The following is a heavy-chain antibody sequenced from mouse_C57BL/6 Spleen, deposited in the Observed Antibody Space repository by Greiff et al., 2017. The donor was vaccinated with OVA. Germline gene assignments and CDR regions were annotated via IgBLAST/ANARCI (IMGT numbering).Heavy chain of an antibody. CDR1: GYTFTSYW. CDR2: IDPSDSYT. J-gene: IGHJ2*01. CDR3: ARALDY. Sequence: QVQLQQPGAELVMPGASVKLSCKASGYTFTSYWMHWVKQRPGQGLEWIGEIDPSDSYTNYTQKFKGKSTLTVDKSSSTAYMQLSSLTSEDSADYYCARALDYWGQGTTLTVSS. V-gene: IGHV1-69*01.